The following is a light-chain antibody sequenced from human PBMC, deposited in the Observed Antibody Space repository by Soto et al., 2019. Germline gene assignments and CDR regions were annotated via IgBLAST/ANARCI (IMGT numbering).Light chain of an antibody. CDR1: QLVNTW. J-gene: IGKJ1*01. V-gene: IGKV1-5*01. CDR3: QQYNSYWT. CDR2: DAT. Sequence: DVQMTQSPSTLSASVGDRVTITCRASQLVNTWLAWYQQKPGRAPKLLIYDATSLESGVPSRFSGSSSGTEFTLTISSLQPDDSAAYDCQQYNSYWTFGQGTRVEIK.